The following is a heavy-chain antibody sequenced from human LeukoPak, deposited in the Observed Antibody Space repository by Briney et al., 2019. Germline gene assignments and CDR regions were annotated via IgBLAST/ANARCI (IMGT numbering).Heavy chain of an antibody. V-gene: IGHV1-8*02. D-gene: IGHD1-26*01. J-gene: IGHJ5*02. CDR2: MNPNSIKT. CDR1: GYTYTSCD. CDR3: ARLISGSYIDP. Sequence: ASVKVTCKASGYTYTSCDSNGGRQATGRGIEWMGWMNPNSIKTGYAQKFWRRGTMTRKTSISTDYMELSSLRSEDTAVYYCARLISGSYIDPWGQGTLVTVSS.